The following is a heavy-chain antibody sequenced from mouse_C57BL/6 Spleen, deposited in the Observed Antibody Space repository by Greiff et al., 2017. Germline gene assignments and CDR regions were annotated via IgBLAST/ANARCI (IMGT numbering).Heavy chain of an antibody. J-gene: IGHJ2*01. CDR3: ARHKAAYFDY. Sequence: EVKVVESGGGLVKPGGSLKLSCAASGFTFSSYTMSWVRQTPEKRLEWVATISGGGGNTYYPDSVKGRFTISRDNAKNTLYLQMSSLRSEDTALYYCARHKAAYFDYWGQGTTLTVSS. CDR1: GFTFSSYT. V-gene: IGHV5-9*01. D-gene: IGHD3-2*02. CDR2: ISGGGGNT.